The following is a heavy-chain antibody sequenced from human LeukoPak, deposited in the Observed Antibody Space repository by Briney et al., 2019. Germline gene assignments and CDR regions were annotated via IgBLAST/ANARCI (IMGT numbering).Heavy chain of an antibody. CDR1: GYSISRGYY. CDR2: IYLSGST. J-gene: IGHJ4*02. CDR3: ARQVTVTTFDY. Sequence: SENLLLTCAFSGYSISRGYYWAWIRQHPGKVLEWIGSIYLSGSTYYNPSLKSRVTISVDTSKNQFSLKLSSVTAADTAVYYCARQVTVTTFDYWGQGTLVTVSS. D-gene: IGHD4-17*01. V-gene: IGHV4-38-2*01.